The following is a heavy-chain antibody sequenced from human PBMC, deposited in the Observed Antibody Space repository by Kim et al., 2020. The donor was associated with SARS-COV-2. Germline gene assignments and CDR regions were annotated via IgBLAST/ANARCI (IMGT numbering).Heavy chain of an antibody. D-gene: IGHD3-3*01. CDR2: ISSSSSYI. V-gene: IGHV3-21*01. J-gene: IGHJ6*02. CDR3: ARVYDFWSGYYLDSNYGMDV. CDR1: GFTFSSYS. Sequence: GGSLRLSCAASGFTFSSYSMNWVRQAPGKGLEWVSSISSSSSYIYYADSVKGRFTISRDNAKNSLYLQMNSLRAEDTAVYYCARVYDFWSGYYLDSNYGMDVWGQGTTVTVSS.